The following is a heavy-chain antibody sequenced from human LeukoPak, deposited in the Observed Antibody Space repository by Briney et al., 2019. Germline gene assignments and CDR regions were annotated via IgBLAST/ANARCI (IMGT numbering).Heavy chain of an antibody. V-gene: IGHV3-64*02. Sequence: RPGGSLRLSCAASVFTFSGYAMHWVRQAPAKGLEYVSAITKNGGSTYYADSVKGRFTISRDNSKNTLYLQMGSLRAEDMAVYHCARVGVARAFDIWGQGTMVTVSS. CDR1: VFTFSGYA. CDR2: ITKNGGST. J-gene: IGHJ3*02. CDR3: ARVGVARAFDI.